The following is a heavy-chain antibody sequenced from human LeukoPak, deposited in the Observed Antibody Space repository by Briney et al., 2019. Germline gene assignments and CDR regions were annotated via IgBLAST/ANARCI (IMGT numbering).Heavy chain of an antibody. J-gene: IGHJ3*01. CDR2: ISWDSGSS. CDR3: IKDLRLALHFDTFDV. V-gene: IGHV3-9*01. D-gene: IGHD1-1*01. CDR1: GFTFDDFA. Sequence: PGGSLRLSCAASGFTFDDFAMHWVRQAPGKGLEWVSSISWDSGSSVYADSVRGRFTIARDNAKNSLYLQMHSLRPEDTALYYCIKDLRLALHFDTFDVWGQGTTVTASS.